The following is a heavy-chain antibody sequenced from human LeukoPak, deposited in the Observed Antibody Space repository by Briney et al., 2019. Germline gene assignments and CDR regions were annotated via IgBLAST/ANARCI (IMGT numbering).Heavy chain of an antibody. CDR2: IYYSGST. CDR3: ARGYCSSTSCYPFDAFDI. D-gene: IGHD2-2*01. Sequence: SETLSLTCTVSGGSISNSSHYWGWIRQPPGQGLEWIGSIYYSGSTYYNPSLKSRVTISVDTSKNQFSLKLSSVTAADTAVYYCARGYCSSTSCYPFDAFDIWGQGTMVTVSS. CDR1: GGSISNSSHY. J-gene: IGHJ3*02. V-gene: IGHV4-39*01.